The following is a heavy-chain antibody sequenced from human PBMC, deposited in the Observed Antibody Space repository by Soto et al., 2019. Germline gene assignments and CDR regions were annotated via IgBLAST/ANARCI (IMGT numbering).Heavy chain of an antibody. CDR3: TRQAFSGGSPIDY. CDR2: IRSKAYGGTT. CDR1: GSTFGDYA. V-gene: IGHV3-49*03. Sequence: GGSLRLSCTASGSTFGDYAMSWFRQAPGKGLEWVGFIRSKAYGGTTEYAASVKGRFTISRDDSKSIAYLQMNSLKTEDTAVYYCTRQAFSGGSPIDYWGQGTLVTVSS. J-gene: IGHJ4*02. D-gene: IGHD3-16*01.